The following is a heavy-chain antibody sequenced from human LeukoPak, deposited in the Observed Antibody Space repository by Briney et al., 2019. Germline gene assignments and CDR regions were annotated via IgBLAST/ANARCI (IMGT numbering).Heavy chain of an antibody. Sequence: PSETLSLTCTVSGGSISSYYWSWIRQPPGKGLEWIGYIYYSGSTNYNPSLKSRVTISVGTSKNQFSLKLSSVTAADTAVYYCARQPHPPLHGYFDYWGQGTLVTVSS. CDR2: IYYSGST. V-gene: IGHV4-59*01. J-gene: IGHJ4*02. CDR3: ARQPHPPLHGYFDY. CDR1: GGSISSYY.